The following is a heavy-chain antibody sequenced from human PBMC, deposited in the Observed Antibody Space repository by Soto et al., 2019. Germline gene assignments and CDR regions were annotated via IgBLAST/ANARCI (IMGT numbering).Heavy chain of an antibody. CDR2: IYYSGST. CDR1: GGSISSYY. Sequence: PSETLSLTCTVSGGSISSYYWSWIRQPPGKGLEWIGYIYYSGSTNYNPSLKSRVTISVDTSKNQFSLKLSSVTAADTAVYYCARHSPFFFFWSGSSHNCYALWCQGTLV. D-gene: IGHD3-3*01. J-gene: IGHJ5*02. V-gene: IGHV4-59*08. CDR3: ARHSPFFFFWSGSSHNCYAL.